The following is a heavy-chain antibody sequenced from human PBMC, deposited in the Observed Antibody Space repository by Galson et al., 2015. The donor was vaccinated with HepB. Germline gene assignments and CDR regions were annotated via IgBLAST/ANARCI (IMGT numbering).Heavy chain of an antibody. D-gene: IGHD2-21*01. CDR2: ISGSGGST. J-gene: IGHJ6*02. Sequence: SLRLSCAASGFTFSSYAMSWVRQAPGKGLEWVSGISGSGGSTYYADSVKGRFTISRDNSKTTLYLQVDSLRAEDTAIYYCAKSYCGAAACHNHFYYGMDVWGQGTTVTVSS. CDR1: GFTFSSYA. V-gene: IGHV3-23*01. CDR3: AKSYCGAAACHNHFYYGMDV.